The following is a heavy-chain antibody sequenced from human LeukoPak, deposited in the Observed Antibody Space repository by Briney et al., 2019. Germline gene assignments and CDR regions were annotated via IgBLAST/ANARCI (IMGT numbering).Heavy chain of an antibody. CDR2: IRYDGTNK. CDR1: GFTFSKYG. V-gene: IGHV3-30*02. D-gene: IGHD2-8*01. CDR3: AKDRCSNGIGCYYYYMDV. Sequence: GGSLRLSCAASGFTFSKYGMHWVRQAPGKGLEWVAFIRYDGTNKYYADSVKGRFTISRDNSKNTLYLQMNSLRAEDTAVYYCAKDRCSNGIGCYYYYMDVWGKGTTVTISS. J-gene: IGHJ6*03.